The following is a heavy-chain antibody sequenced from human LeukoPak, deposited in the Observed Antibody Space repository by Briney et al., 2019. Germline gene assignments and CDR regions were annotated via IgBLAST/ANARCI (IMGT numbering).Heavy chain of an antibody. CDR2: ISGSGGST. CDR3: AKDLSYYLTEFGY. CDR1: GFTFNSRA. D-gene: IGHD1-26*01. J-gene: IGHJ4*02. Sequence: GGSLRLSCAASGFTFNSRAVSWVRQAPGKGLEWVSAISGSGGSTYYADSVKGRFTISRDNSRNTLYLQMNSLRAEDTAVYYCAKDLSYYLTEFGYWGQGTLVTVSS. V-gene: IGHV3-23*01.